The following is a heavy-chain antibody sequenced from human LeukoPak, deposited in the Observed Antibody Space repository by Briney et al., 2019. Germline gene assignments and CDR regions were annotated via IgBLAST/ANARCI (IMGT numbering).Heavy chain of an antibody. CDR2: ISYDGSNK. D-gene: IGHD3-22*01. CDR3: ARGGYDSSDYFNY. J-gene: IGHJ4*02. V-gene: IGHV3-30-3*01. Sequence: GGSLRLSCAASGFTFSSYATHWVRQAPGKGLEWVTVISYDGSNKYYADSVKGRFTISRDNSKNTLYLQMNSLRAEDTAVYYCARGGYDSSDYFNYWGQGTLVTVSS. CDR1: GFTFSSYA.